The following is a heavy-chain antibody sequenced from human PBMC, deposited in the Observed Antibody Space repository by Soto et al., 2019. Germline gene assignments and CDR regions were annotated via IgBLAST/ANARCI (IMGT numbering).Heavy chain of an antibody. CDR3: ARRGDIVVVVAASYYFDY. CDR1: GGSFSGYY. D-gene: IGHD2-15*01. Sequence: PSETLSLTCAVYGGSFSGYYWSWIRQPPGKGLEWIGEINHSGSTNYNPSLKSRVTISVDTSKNQFSLKLSSVTAADTAVYYCARRGDIVVVVAASYYFDYWGQGTLVTVSS. J-gene: IGHJ4*02. V-gene: IGHV4-34*01. CDR2: INHSGST.